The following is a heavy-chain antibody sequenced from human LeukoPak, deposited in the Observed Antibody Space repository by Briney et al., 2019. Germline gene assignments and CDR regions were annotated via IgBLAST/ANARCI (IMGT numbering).Heavy chain of an antibody. CDR1: GFTFSTYA. Sequence: GGSLRLSCSASGFTFSTYAMHWVRQAAGKGLEYVSSISTNGGSTYYADSVKGRFTISRDNSRNTLDLQMSSLRAEDTAVYYCVKWGRTTGTTVFDYWGHGTLVTVSS. J-gene: IGHJ4*01. CDR3: VKWGRTTGTTVFDY. V-gene: IGHV3-64D*06. CDR2: ISTNGGST. D-gene: IGHD1-1*01.